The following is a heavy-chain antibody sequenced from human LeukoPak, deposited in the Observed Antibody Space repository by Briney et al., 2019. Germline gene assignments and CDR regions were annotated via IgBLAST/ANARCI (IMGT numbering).Heavy chain of an antibody. J-gene: IGHJ4*02. Sequence: GASVKVSCKASGYTFTSYYMHWVRQAPGQGLEWMGIINPSGGSTSYAQKFQGRVTITADKSTSTAYMELSSLRSEDTAVYYCARPHGGNEKFDYWGQGTLVTVSS. CDR1: GYTFTSYY. V-gene: IGHV1-46*01. CDR2: INPSGGST. CDR3: ARPHGGNEKFDY. D-gene: IGHD4-23*01.